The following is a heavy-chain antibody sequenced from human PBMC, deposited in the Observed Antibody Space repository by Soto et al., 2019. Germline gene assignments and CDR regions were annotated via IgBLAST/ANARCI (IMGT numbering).Heavy chain of an antibody. CDR3: AHEYGGTRWPNDAFDC. V-gene: IGHV2-5*02. CDR1: GFSLSGDGVG. CDR2: IYWDDDQ. J-gene: IGHJ3*01. D-gene: IGHD2-15*01. Sequence: QITLKESGPTLVKPTQTLTLTCTVSGFSLSGDGVGVGWIRQPPGKALEWLALIYWDDDQRYSPSLRTRLTITKDTSKNPVVLTMTNMDPVDTATYYCAHEYGGTRWPNDAFDCWGQGTVVTVSS.